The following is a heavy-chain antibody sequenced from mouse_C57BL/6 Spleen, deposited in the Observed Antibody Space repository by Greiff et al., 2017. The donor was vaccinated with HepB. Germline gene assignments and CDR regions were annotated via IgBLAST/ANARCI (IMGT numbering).Heavy chain of an antibody. V-gene: IGHV1-64*01. J-gene: IGHJ3*01. Sequence: QVQLQHPGAELVKPGASVKLSCKASGYTFTSYWMHWVKQRPGQGLEWIGMIHPNSGSTNYNEKFKSKATLTVDKSSSTAYMQLSSLTSEDSAVYYCARENYGSTSWFAYWGQGTLVTVSA. D-gene: IGHD1-1*01. CDR3: ARENYGSTSWFAY. CDR1: GYTFTSYW. CDR2: IHPNSGST.